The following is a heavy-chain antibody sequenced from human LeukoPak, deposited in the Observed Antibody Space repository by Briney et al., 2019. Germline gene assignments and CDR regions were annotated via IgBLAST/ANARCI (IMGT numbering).Heavy chain of an antibody. CDR3: SREAAPQLSSYFDH. V-gene: IGHV1-2*02. CDR2: INPNTGGT. CDR1: GYIFTAYY. D-gene: IGHD1-1*01. J-gene: IGHJ4*02. Sequence: GASVKVSCKASGYIFTAYYIHSLERPPGQGLEWMGWINPNTGGTNFAQRFQGRVTMTRDTSINTAYMELSSLRSDDTAMYDCSREAAPQLSSYFDHWGQGTLVTVSS.